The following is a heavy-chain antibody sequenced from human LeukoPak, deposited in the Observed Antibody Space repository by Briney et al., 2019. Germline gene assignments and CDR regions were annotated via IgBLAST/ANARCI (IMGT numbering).Heavy chain of an antibody. CDR2: IYYSGST. J-gene: IGHJ6*03. CDR3: ATRDNYYYYMDV. Sequence: SETLSLTCTVSGGSISSYYWSWIRQPPGKGLEWIGYIYYSGSTNYNPSLKSRVTISVDTSENQFSLKLSSVTAADTAVYYCATRDNYYYYMDVWGKGTTVTVSS. CDR1: GGSISSYY. V-gene: IGHV4-59*08. D-gene: IGHD2-21*02.